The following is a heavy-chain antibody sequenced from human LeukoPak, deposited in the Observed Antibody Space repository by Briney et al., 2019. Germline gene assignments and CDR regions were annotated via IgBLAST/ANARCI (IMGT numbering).Heavy chain of an antibody. Sequence: GGSLRLSCAASGFTFSSYGMHWVRKAPGKGLEWVAVISYDGSNKYYADSVKGRFTISRDNSKNTLYLQMNSLRAEDTAVYYCAKNLPNPGYSSGWFDYWGQGTLVTVSS. CDR3: AKNLPNPGYSSGWFDY. CDR2: ISYDGSNK. CDR1: GFTFSSYG. D-gene: IGHD6-19*01. J-gene: IGHJ4*02. V-gene: IGHV3-30*18.